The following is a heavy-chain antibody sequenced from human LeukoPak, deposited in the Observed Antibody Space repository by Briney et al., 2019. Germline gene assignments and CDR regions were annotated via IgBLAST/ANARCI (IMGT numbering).Heavy chain of an antibody. V-gene: IGHV3-7*01. D-gene: IGHD4-17*01. J-gene: IGHJ4*02. Sequence: GGSLRLSCAGSGFTFSSHWMGWVRQAPGKGLEWLANIKEDGHEKHYVDSVQGRFTISRDNAKNSLFLQMDSLRAEDTAVYFCARHGYYVFDYWGQGTLVTVSS. CDR2: IKEDGHEK. CDR3: ARHGYYVFDY. CDR1: GFTFSSHW.